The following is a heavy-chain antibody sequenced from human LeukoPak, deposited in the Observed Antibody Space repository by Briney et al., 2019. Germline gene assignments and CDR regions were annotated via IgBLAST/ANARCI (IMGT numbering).Heavy chain of an antibody. CDR1: GFNFSSFG. Sequence: GGSLRLSCAASGFNFSSFGVNWVRQGPGKGLEWVSGISFIISTWSADSVKGRFTISRDNSKNTVYLQMNSLRDGDTAVYYCAKGTSSLNYDAFDIWGQGTLVTVSS. CDR2: ISFIIST. J-gene: IGHJ3*02. CDR3: AKGTSSLNYDAFDI. V-gene: IGHV3-23*01. D-gene: IGHD6-19*01.